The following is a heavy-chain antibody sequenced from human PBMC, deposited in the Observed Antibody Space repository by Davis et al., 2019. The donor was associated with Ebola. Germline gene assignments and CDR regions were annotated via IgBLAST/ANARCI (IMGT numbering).Heavy chain of an antibody. D-gene: IGHD5-24*01. V-gene: IGHV4-34*01. CDR3: ARAVGRWLRPFDY. Sequence: SETLSLTCAVYGGSFSGYYWSWIRQTPGKGLEWIGEMNDRQTTNYNPSLKSRVTTFVDTSKNQVSLRLSSVTAADTAVYYCARAVGRWLRPFDYWGQGTLVTVSS. CDR1: GGSFSGYY. J-gene: IGHJ4*02. CDR2: MNDRQTT.